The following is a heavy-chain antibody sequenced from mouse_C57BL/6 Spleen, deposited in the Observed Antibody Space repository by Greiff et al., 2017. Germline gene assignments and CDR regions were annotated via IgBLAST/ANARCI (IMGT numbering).Heavy chain of an antibody. Sequence: VTLKESGPGILQSSQTLSLTCSFSGFSLSTSGMGVIWIRQPSGKGLEWLAHIYWDDDKRYNPSLQSRLTISQETSRNQVFLKSTSVDTTDTATYYCARKGRGFDAMDYWGQGTSVTVSS. J-gene: IGHJ4*01. CDR1: GFSLSTSGMG. V-gene: IGHV8-12*01. D-gene: IGHD3-1*01. CDR2: IYWDDDK. CDR3: ARKGRGFDAMDY.